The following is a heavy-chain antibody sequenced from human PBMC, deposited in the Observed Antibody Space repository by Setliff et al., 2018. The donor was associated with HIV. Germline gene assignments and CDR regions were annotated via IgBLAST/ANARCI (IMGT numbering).Heavy chain of an antibody. V-gene: IGHV3-15*01. CDR2: IKSRADGGTT. Sequence: PGGSLRLSCAASGFTFSNAWMTWVRQVPGKGLEWVGRIKSRADGGTTDYAAPVNGRLSISRDDSKNTLYLQMDSLRTDDTAVYYCTTDDGSGTFYPPPYFDYWGHGTLVTVSS. CDR3: TTDDGSGTFYPPPYFDY. D-gene: IGHD3-10*01. CDR1: GFTFSNAW. J-gene: IGHJ4*01.